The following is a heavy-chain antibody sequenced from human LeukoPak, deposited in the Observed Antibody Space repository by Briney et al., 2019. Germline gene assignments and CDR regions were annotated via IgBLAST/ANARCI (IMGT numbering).Heavy chain of an antibody. J-gene: IGHJ4*02. CDR2: INPTGGST. Sequence: ASVKVSCKASGYTFPSYFMHWVRQAPGQGLEWMGIINPTGGSTTYAQKFQGRVTMTRDTSTSTVYMDLRSLRYADTAVYYCARAPNGGLPGAFWGQGTLVTVSS. D-gene: IGHD3-16*01. CDR1: GYTFPSYF. V-gene: IGHV1-46*01. CDR3: ARAPNGGLPGAF.